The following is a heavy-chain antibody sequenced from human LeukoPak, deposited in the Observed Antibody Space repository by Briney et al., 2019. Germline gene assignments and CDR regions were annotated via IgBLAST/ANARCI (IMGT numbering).Heavy chain of an antibody. D-gene: IGHD6-6*01. CDR3: ARYYSSSSFDY. Sequence: PGESLKISCKGSGYSFTSYWIGWGRQMPGKGLEWVGIIYAGDSDTRYSPSFQGQVTISADKSISTAYLQWSSLKALDTAMYYCARYYSSSSFDYWGQGTLVTVSS. CDR1: GYSFTSYW. CDR2: IYAGDSDT. V-gene: IGHV5-51*01. J-gene: IGHJ4*02.